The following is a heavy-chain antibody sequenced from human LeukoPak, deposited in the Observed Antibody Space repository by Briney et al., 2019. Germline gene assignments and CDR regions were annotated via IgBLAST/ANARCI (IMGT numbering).Heavy chain of an antibody. CDR1: GGSISSGGYS. D-gene: IGHD3-22*01. J-gene: IGHJ3*02. CDR3: ARGKVTYYYDSSGYYPDAFDI. CDR2: IYHSGST. V-gene: IGHV4-30-2*01. Sequence: TLSLTCAVSGGSISSGGYSWIWIRQPPGKGLEWIGYIYHSGSTYYNPSLKRRVTISVDRSKNQLSPKLSSVTAADTAVYYCARGKVTYYYDSSGYYPDAFDIWGQGTMVTVSS.